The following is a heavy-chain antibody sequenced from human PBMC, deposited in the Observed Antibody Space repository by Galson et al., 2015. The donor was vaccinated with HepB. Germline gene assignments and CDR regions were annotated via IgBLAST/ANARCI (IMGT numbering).Heavy chain of an antibody. CDR3: ARAVSWYRKGSGWFDP. J-gene: IGHJ5*02. CDR1: GFTFSSYS. Sequence: SLRLSCAASGFTFSSYSMNWVRQAPGKGLEWVSYISSSSSTIYYADSVKGRFTISRDNAKNSLYLQMNSLRDEDTAVYYCARAVSWYRKGSGWFDPWGQGTLVTVSS. CDR2: ISSSSSTI. V-gene: IGHV3-48*02. D-gene: IGHD6-13*01.